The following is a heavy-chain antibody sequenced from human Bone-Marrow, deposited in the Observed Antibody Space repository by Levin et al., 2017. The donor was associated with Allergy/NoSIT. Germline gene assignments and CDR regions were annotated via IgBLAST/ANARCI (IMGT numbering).Heavy chain of an antibody. Sequence: SCAASGFTFSNYGMHWVRQAPGKGLEWVALIWYDGSNKYYADSVRGRFTISRDNSKNTLYLQMNSLRADDTAVYHCATSVYCTSTSCWNYYYMDVWGKGTTVTVSS. CDR2: IWYDGSNK. CDR3: ATSVYCTSTSCWNYYYMDV. CDR1: GFTFSNYG. D-gene: IGHD2-2*01. J-gene: IGHJ6*03. V-gene: IGHV3-33*01.